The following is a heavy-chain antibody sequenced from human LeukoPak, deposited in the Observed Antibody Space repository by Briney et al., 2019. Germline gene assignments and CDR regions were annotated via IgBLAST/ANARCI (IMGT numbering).Heavy chain of an antibody. CDR3: ASAYCSSTSCSRGLDY. J-gene: IGHJ4*02. CDR2: ISAYNGNT. CDR1: GYTFTSYG. D-gene: IGHD2-2*01. V-gene: IGHV1-18*01. Sequence: GASVKVSCKASGYTFTSYGISWVRQAPGQGLEWMGWISAYNGNTNYAQKLQGRVTMTTDTSTSTAYMELRSLRSDDTAVYYCASAYCSSTSCSRGLDYWGQGTLVTVSS.